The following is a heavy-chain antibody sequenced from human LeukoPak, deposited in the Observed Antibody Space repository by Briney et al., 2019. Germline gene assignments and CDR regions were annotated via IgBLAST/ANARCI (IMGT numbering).Heavy chain of an antibody. Sequence: GGSLRLSCTAAGFTFNNYAMSWVRQAPGKGLEWVAVIYIGGGTYYAASVKGRFTISRDTSKNTLFLQMNSLRADDTAMYYCARGQGAWGQGTLVTVSS. J-gene: IGHJ5*02. CDR2: IYIGGGT. V-gene: IGHV3-53*01. CDR1: GFTFNNYA. CDR3: ARGQGA.